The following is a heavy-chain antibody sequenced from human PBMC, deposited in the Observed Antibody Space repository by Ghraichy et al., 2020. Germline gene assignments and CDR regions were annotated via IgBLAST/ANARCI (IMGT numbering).Heavy chain of an antibody. D-gene: IGHD1-1*01. CDR2: ISYDGSNK. CDR1: GFTFSSYA. V-gene: IGHV3-30*04. CDR3: ARDIRAMSSGTYFQH. J-gene: IGHJ1*01. Sequence: SLNISCAASGFTFSSYAMHWVRQAPGKGLEWVAVISYDGSNKYYADSVKGRFTISRDNSKNTLYLQVNSLRAEDTAVYFCARDIRAMSSGTYFQHWGQGTLVTVSS.